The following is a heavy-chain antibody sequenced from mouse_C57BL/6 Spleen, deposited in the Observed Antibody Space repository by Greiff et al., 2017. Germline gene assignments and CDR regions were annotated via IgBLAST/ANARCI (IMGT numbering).Heavy chain of an antibody. V-gene: IGHV5-9-1*02. D-gene: IGHD1-1*01. CDR2: ISSGGDYI. CDR1: GFTFSSYA. CDR3: TRESYGSSEYWYFDV. J-gene: IGHJ1*03. Sequence: VQLKESGEGLVKPGGSLKLSCAASGFTFSSYAMSWVRQTPEKRLEWVAYISSGGDYIYYADTVKGRFTISRDNARNTLYLQMSSLKSEDTAMYYCTRESYGSSEYWYFDVWGTGTTVTVSS.